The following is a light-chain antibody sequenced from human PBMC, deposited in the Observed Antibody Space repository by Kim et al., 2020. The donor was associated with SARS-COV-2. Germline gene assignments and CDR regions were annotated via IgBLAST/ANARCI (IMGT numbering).Light chain of an antibody. CDR2: GVS. Sequence: EIVMTQSPATLSVSPGERATLSCRASQSISNILAWYQQKPGQAPRLLVYGVSTRAAGIPARFSGSGSGTEFTLTISSLQSEDFAVYYCQQYNAWPLTFGGGTKLEI. CDR3: QQYNAWPLT. J-gene: IGKJ4*01. CDR1: QSISNI. V-gene: IGKV3-15*01.